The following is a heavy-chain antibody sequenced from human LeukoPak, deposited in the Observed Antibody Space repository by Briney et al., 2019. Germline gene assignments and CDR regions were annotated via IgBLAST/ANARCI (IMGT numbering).Heavy chain of an antibody. Sequence: GGSLRLSCAASGFTFSGDWMNWVRQAPGKGLEWVANIKQDGSEKYYVDSVKGRFTISRDNAKNSLYLQMNSLRAEDTAVYYCARGVGWEVYDYWGQGTLVTVSS. D-gene: IGHD1-26*01. V-gene: IGHV3-7*01. CDR3: ARGVGWEVYDY. CDR2: IKQDGSEK. CDR1: GFTFSGDW. J-gene: IGHJ4*02.